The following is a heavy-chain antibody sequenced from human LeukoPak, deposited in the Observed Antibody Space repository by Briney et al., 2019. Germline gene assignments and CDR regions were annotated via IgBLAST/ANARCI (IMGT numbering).Heavy chain of an antibody. CDR3: AREGAAAEDVNWFDP. V-gene: IGHV1-2*02. CDR2: INPNSGGT. J-gene: IGHJ5*02. CDR1: GYTFTGYY. D-gene: IGHD6-25*01. Sequence: ASVTVSCKASGYTFTGYYMHWVRQAPGQGLEWMGWINPNSGGTHYAQKFQGRVTMTRDTSIGTAYMELSRLRSDDTAVYYCAREGAAAEDVNWFDPWGQGTLVTVSS.